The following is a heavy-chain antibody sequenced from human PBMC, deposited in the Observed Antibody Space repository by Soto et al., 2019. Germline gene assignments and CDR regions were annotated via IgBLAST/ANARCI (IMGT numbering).Heavy chain of an antibody. CDR1: GYRNTSYG. CDR2: ISAYNGNT. CDR3: ARHHDSSGYLDDAFDI. D-gene: IGHD3-22*01. V-gene: IGHV1-18*01. Sequence: ALVNVSWKTSGYRNTSYGISRGRLTHKQGLEWMGWISAYNGNTNYAQKLQGRVTMTTDTSTSTAYMELRSLRSDDTAVYYCARHHDSSGYLDDAFDIWGQGIMVTV. J-gene: IGHJ3*02.